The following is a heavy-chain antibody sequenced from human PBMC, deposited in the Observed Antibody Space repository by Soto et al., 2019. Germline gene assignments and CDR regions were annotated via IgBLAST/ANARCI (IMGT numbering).Heavy chain of an antibody. Sequence: QVHLVQSGAEVKKPGASVKVSCKTSGYTFTRYGISWVRQAPGQGLEWMGWISGYDGRTNFAQKVQDRVTMTTDTSTSTDYMDARSLSCDDTAVYYCAREGDVPYYYYSMDVWGQGTTVTVSS. V-gene: IGHV1-18*01. D-gene: IGHD2-21*02. CDR1: GYTFTRYG. CDR2: ISGYDGRT. CDR3: AREGDVPYYYYSMDV. J-gene: IGHJ6*02.